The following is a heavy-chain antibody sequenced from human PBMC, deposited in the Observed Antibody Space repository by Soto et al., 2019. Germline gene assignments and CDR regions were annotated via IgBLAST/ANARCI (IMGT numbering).Heavy chain of an antibody. J-gene: IGHJ6*02. V-gene: IGHV4-59*08. D-gene: IGHD3-10*01. CDR2: VHHSWGS. CDR3: ARQGFGPLHGLVDV. CDR1: GGSISSYY. Sequence: QVQLQESGPGLVKPSETLSLSCTVSGGSISSYYWSWFRQSPGKRMEWIGYVHHSWGSSYNPSLQSRVALSLDTSKSQFSPKVTSVTATDTAVYYCARQGFGPLHGLVDVWGQGTTVTVSS.